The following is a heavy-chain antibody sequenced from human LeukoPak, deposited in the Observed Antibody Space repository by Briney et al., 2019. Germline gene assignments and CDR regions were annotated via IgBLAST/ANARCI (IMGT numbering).Heavy chain of an antibody. Sequence: SETLSLTCAVSGGSISSGGYSWSWIRQPPGKGLEWIGYIYHSGSTYYNPSLKSRVTISVDRSKNQFSLKLSSVTAADTAVYYCARVRYSGYDYVERFDPWGQGTLVTVSS. CDR3: ARVRYSGYDYVERFDP. CDR2: IYHSGST. CDR1: GGSISSGGYS. V-gene: IGHV4-30-2*01. D-gene: IGHD5-12*01. J-gene: IGHJ5*02.